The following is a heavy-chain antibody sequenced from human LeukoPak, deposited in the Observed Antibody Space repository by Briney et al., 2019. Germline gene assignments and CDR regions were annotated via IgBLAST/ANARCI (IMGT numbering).Heavy chain of an antibody. Sequence: GGSLTFYCAVSGFNVSSLHMMWVRQGQGQGLVWVSVINSGGFSGGGPHYGDSVEGRVTTSSTSSKKTLNLQMDSTRVYDTAVYYCARYMGVDGFNSF. D-gene: IGHD5-24*01. J-gene: IGHJ3*01. CDR2: INSGGFSGGGP. V-gene: IGHV3-66*01. CDR3: ARYMGVDGFNSF. CDR1: GFNVSSLH.